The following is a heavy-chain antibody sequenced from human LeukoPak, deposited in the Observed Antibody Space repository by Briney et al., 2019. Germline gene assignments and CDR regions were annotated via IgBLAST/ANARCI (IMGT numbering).Heavy chain of an antibody. CDR3: AGDKYCSSTSCYTGPYNWFDP. J-gene: IGHJ5*02. CDR2: IKQDGSEK. CDR1: GFTFSSYW. V-gene: IGHV3-7*01. D-gene: IGHD2-2*02. Sequence: GGSLRLSCAASGFTFSSYWMSWVRQAPGKGLEWVANIKQDGSEKYYVDSVKGRFTISRDNAKNSLYLRMNSLRAEDTAVYYCAGDKYCSSTSCYTGPYNWFDPWGQGTLVTVSS.